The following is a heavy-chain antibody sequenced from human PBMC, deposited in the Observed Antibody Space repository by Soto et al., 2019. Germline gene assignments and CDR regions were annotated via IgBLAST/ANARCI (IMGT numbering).Heavy chain of an antibody. D-gene: IGHD6-19*01. CDR1: GFAASSKY. Sequence: EVQLVESGGGLIQPGGSLRLSGAASGFAASSKYMTWVRQAPGKGLEWVSVIYGGGTTYYADSVKGRFTISRDTSKNTLYLQMNSLRAEDTAVYYCVQTTGWPGFDFWGQGTLVTVSS. CDR2: IYGGGTT. V-gene: IGHV3-53*01. CDR3: VQTTGWPGFDF. J-gene: IGHJ4*02.